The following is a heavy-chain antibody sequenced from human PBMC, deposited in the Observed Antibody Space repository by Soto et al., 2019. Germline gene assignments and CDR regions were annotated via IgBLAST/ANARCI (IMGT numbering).Heavy chain of an antibody. CDR3: ARRDYSHNWFDP. J-gene: IGHJ5*02. CDR2: IIPMFGSP. Sequence: VQSGAEVRKPGSSVKVCCKASGGTFSSDGITWLRQAPGQGLEWMGGIIPMFGSPHYSENFEGKIKIYADESTSTVYMEVRSLESEATAVYYCARRDYSHNWFDPWGQGTQVTVSS. V-gene: IGHV1-69*01. D-gene: IGHD3-22*01. CDR1: GGTFSSDG.